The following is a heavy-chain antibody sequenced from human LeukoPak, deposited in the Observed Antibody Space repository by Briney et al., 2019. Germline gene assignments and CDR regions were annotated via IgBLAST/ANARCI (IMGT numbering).Heavy chain of an antibody. Sequence: SETLSLTCAVYGGSFSGYYWSWIRQPPGKGLEWTGEINHSGSTNYNPSLKSRVTISVDTSKNQFSLKLSSVTAADTAVYYCARARIAARLRPLDYWGQGTLVTVSS. D-gene: IGHD6-6*01. CDR2: INHSGST. CDR3: ARARIAARLRPLDY. J-gene: IGHJ4*02. V-gene: IGHV4-34*01. CDR1: GGSFSGYY.